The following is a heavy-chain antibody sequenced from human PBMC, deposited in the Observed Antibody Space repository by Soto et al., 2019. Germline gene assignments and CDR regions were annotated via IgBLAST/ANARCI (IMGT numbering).Heavy chain of an antibody. V-gene: IGHV5-51*01. CDR2: IYPGDSDT. J-gene: IGHJ6*02. Sequence: GESLKISCKGSGYSFTSYWIGWVRQMPGKGLEWMGIIYPGDSDTRYSPSFQGQVAISADKSISTAYLQWSSLKASDTAMYYCARLGDVDTAMVQESYYYYGMDVWGQGTTVTVSS. D-gene: IGHD5-18*01. CDR1: GYSFTSYW. CDR3: ARLGDVDTAMVQESYYYYGMDV.